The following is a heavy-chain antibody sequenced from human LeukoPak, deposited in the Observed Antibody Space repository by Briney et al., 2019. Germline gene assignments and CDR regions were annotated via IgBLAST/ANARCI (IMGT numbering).Heavy chain of an antibody. CDR3: ARDYGGNSELTFDY. D-gene: IGHD4-23*01. Sequence: ASVKVSCKASGGTFSSYAISWVRQAPGQGLEWMGRIIPIFGIANYAQKFQGRVTITADKSTSTAYMELSSLRSEGTAVYYCARDYGGNSELTFDYWGQRTLVTVSS. V-gene: IGHV1-69*04. CDR1: GGTFSSYA. CDR2: IIPIFGIA. J-gene: IGHJ4*02.